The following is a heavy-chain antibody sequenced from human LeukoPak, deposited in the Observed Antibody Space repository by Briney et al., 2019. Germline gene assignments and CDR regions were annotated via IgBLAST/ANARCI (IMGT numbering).Heavy chain of an antibody. D-gene: IGHD2-2*01. J-gene: IGHJ4*02. CDR2: ISGSGGST. CDR1: GFTFSIYA. V-gene: IGHV3-23*01. CDR3: AKRSQHIVVVPAAYFDY. Sequence: PGGSLRLSCAASGFTFSIYAMSWVRQAPGKGLEWVSAISGSGGSTYYADSVKGRFTISRDNSKNTLYLQMNSLRAEDTAVYYCAKRSQHIVVVPAAYFDYWGQGTLVTVSS.